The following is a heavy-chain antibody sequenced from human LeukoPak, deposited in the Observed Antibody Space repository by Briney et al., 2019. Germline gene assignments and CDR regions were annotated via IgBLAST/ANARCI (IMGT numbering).Heavy chain of an antibody. CDR3: ARMKSDSRGWYNFDY. Sequence: PGGSLRLSCAASGFTVSSNYMSWVRQAPGKGLEWVSVIHSGGTTNYADSVKGRFTISRDNSKNTLDLQMNSLRAEDTAVYYCARMKSDSRGWYNFDYWGQETLVTVSS. CDR2: IHSGGTT. CDR1: GFTVSSNY. V-gene: IGHV3-53*01. J-gene: IGHJ4*02. D-gene: IGHD6-19*01.